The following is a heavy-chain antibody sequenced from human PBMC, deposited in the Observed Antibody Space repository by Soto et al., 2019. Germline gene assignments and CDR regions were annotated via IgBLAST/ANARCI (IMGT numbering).Heavy chain of an antibody. CDR2: INAGNGNT. J-gene: IGHJ3*02. V-gene: IGHV1-3*01. Sequence: ASVKVSCKASGYTFTSYAMHWVRQAPGQRLEWMGWINAGNGNTKYSQKFQGRVTITRDTSASTAYMELSSLRSEDTAVYYCARTGYISRWELLGAFDIWGQGTMVTVSS. CDR1: GYTFTSYA. D-gene: IGHD6-13*01. CDR3: ARTGYISRWELLGAFDI.